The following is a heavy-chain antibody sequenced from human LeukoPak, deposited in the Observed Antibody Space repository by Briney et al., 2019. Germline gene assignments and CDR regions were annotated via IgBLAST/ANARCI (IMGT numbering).Heavy chain of an antibody. CDR3: ARALSSEGGY. V-gene: IGHV3-30-3*01. D-gene: IGHD6-19*01. Sequence: GGSLRLSCAASGFTFSSYAMHWVRQAPGKGLEWVAVISYDGSNKYYADSVKGRFTISRDNSKNTLYLQMNSLRAEDTAVYYCARALSSEGGYWGQGTLVTVSS. CDR1: GFTFSSYA. CDR2: ISYDGSNK. J-gene: IGHJ4*02.